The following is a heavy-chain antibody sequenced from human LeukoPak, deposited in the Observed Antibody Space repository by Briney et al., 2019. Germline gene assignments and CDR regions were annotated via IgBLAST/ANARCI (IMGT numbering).Heavy chain of an antibody. J-gene: IGHJ3*02. D-gene: IGHD5/OR15-5a*01. CDR1: GFTFSDYY. Sequence: GGSLRLSCVAYGFTFSDYYMSWIRQAPGKGLEWVSYIRSSGSTIYYADSVKGRFTISRDNAKNSLYLQMNTLSAEDPAVYYCARDRVAAFDMWGQGAVVTVSS. CDR2: IRSSGSTI. V-gene: IGHV3-11*01. CDR3: ARDRVAAFDM.